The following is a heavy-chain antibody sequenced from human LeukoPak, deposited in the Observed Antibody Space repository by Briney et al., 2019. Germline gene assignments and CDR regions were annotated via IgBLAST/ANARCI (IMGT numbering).Heavy chain of an antibody. CDR3: ARHGLAGYCSSTSCHGNFDY. Sequence: GESLKISCTGSGYSFTNHWIAWVRQMPGKGLEWMGRIDPSDSYTNYSPSFQGHVTISADKSISTAYLQWSSLKASDTAMYYCARHGLAGYCSSTSCHGNFDYWGQGTLVTVSS. J-gene: IGHJ4*02. CDR2: IDPSDSYT. V-gene: IGHV5-10-1*01. CDR1: GYSFTNHW. D-gene: IGHD2-2*01.